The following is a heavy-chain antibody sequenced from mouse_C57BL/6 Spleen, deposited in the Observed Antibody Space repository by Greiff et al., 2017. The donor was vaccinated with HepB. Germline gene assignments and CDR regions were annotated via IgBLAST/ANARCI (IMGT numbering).Heavy chain of an antibody. CDR3: TRYAGIYYDYDDY. J-gene: IGHJ2*01. CDR2: IDPETGGT. CDR1: GYTFTDYE. Sequence: QVQLKQSGAELVRPGASVTLSCKASGYTFTDYEMHWVKQTPVHGLEWIGAIDPETGGTAYNQKFKGKAILTADKSSSTAYMELRSLTSEDSAVYYCTRYAGIYYDYDDYWGQGTTLTVSS. D-gene: IGHD2-4*01. V-gene: IGHV1-15*01.